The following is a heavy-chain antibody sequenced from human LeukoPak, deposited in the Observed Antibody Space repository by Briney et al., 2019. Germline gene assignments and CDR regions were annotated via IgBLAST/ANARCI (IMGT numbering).Heavy chain of an antibody. J-gene: IGHJ4*02. D-gene: IGHD5-24*01. Sequence: ASVRVSSKASGYTFTIYDINWVRPAPGQGLEWMGWMNPNSGNTGYAQKFQGRVTITRNTSISTAYMELSSLRSEDTAVYYCARSRDGDNYKEKADFDYWYRGTRVTVSS. CDR1: GYTFTIYD. CDR2: MNPNSGNT. CDR3: ARSRDGDNYKEKADFDY. V-gene: IGHV1-8*03.